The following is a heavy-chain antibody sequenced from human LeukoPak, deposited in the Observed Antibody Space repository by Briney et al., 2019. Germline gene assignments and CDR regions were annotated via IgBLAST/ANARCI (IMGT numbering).Heavy chain of an antibody. V-gene: IGHV1-69*05. CDR3: LVPTTVTTGLREY. CDR1: GGTFSSYA. J-gene: IGHJ4*02. Sequence: ASVKVSCKASGGTFSSYAISWVRQAPGQGLEWMGRIIPIFGTANYAQKFQGRVTITTDESTSTACMELSSLRSEDTAVYYCLVPTTVTTGLREYWGQGTLVTVSS. CDR2: IIPIFGTA. D-gene: IGHD4-17*01.